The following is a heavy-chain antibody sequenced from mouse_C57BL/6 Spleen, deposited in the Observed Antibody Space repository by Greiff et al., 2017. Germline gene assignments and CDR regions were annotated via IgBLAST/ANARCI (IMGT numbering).Heavy chain of an antibody. CDR1: GYSITSGYY. J-gene: IGHJ4*01. Sequence: EVQRVESGPGLVKPSQSLSLTCSVTGYSITSGYYWNWIRQFPGNKLEWMGYISYDGSNNYNPSLKNRISITRDTSKNQFFLKLNSVTTEDTATYYCARSNYGSSYNYAMDYWGQGTSVTVTS. D-gene: IGHD1-1*01. V-gene: IGHV3-6*01. CDR3: ARSNYGSSYNYAMDY. CDR2: ISYDGSN.